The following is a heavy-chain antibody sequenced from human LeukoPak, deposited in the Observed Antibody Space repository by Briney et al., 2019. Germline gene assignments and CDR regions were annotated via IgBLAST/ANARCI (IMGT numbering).Heavy chain of an antibody. CDR2: INHSGST. CDR1: GGSFSGYY. CDR3: ARHPCMGGSCPNPFDP. V-gene: IGHV4-34*01. Sequence: SETLSLTCAVYGGSFSGYYWSWIRQPPGKGLEWIGEINHSGSTNYNPSLKSRVTISVDTSKNQFSLKLSSVTAADTAVYYCARHPCMGGSCPNPFDPWGQGTLVTVSS. D-gene: IGHD2-15*01. J-gene: IGHJ5*02.